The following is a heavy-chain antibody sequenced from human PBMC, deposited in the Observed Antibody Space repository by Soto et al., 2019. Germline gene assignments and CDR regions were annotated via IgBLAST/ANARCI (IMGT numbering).Heavy chain of an antibody. CDR1: GFTFCSYW. J-gene: IGHJ4*02. CDR3: AKDSSGYPGGYFDY. V-gene: IGHV3-7*03. D-gene: IGHD3-22*01. CDR2: INHDNSYK. Sequence: PGGSLTLSCAACGFTFCSYWMSWVRQAPGKGLEWVAYINHDNSYKYYVDSVKGRFTISRDNAKNSLYLQMNSLRADDTAVYYCAKDSSGYPGGYFDYWGQGTLVTVSS.